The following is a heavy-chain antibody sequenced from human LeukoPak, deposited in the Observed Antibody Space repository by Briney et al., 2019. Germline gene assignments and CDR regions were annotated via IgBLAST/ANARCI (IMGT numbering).Heavy chain of an antibody. Sequence: PGGSLRLSCAASGFTFSSYGMHWVRQAPGKGLEWVAFIRYDGSNKYYADSVKGRFTISRDNSKNTLYLQINSLRAEDTAVYYCAKEKGSSWSSDYWGQGTLVTVSS. D-gene: IGHD6-13*01. CDR3: AKEKGSSWSSDY. CDR1: GFTFSSYG. CDR2: IRYDGSNK. J-gene: IGHJ4*02. V-gene: IGHV3-30*02.